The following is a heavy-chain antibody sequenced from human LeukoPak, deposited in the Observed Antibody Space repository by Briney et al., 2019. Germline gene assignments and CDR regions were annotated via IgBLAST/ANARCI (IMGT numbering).Heavy chain of an antibody. Sequence: GGSLRLSCAASGFSFSDYAMSWVRQAPGKGLEWVSAISGSGGSTYYADSVKGRFTISRDNSKNTLYLQMNSLRAEDTAVYYCAKGRSYGGNDYWGQGTLVTVSS. CDR1: GFSFSDYA. J-gene: IGHJ4*02. CDR2: ISGSGGST. CDR3: AKGRSYGGNDY. V-gene: IGHV3-23*01. D-gene: IGHD4-23*01.